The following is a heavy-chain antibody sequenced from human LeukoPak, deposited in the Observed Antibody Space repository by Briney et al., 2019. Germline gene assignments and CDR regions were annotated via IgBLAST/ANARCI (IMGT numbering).Heavy chain of an antibody. CDR1: GFTFSSYS. J-gene: IGHJ3*02. Sequence: GGSLRLSCAASGFTFSSYSMNWVRQAPGKGLEWDSSISSSSSYIYYADSVKGRFTISRDNAKNSLYLQMNSLRAEDTAVYYCARLVIGAFDIWGQGTMVTVSS. CDR3: ARLVIGAFDI. CDR2: ISSSSSYI. V-gene: IGHV3-21*01. D-gene: IGHD3-16*02.